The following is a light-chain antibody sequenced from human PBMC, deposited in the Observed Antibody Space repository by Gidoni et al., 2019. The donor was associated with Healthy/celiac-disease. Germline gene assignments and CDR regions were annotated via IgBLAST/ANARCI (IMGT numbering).Light chain of an antibody. J-gene: IGKJ2*02. CDR3: QQSYSTPRT. CDR2: AAS. Sequence: DIQMTQSPSSLPASVGDRVTITCRASQSISSYLNWYQQKPGKAPKLLIYAASSLQSGVPSRFSGSGSGTDFTLTISSLQPEDFATYYCQQSYSTPRTFGQGTKREIK. CDR1: QSISSY. V-gene: IGKV1-39*01.